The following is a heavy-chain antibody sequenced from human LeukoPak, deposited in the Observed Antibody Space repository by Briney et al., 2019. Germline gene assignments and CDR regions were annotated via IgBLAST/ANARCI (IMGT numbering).Heavy chain of an antibody. CDR2: ISSSSSYI. CDR1: GFTFSSYS. V-gene: IGHV3-21*01. D-gene: IGHD4-17*01. J-gene: IGHJ1*01. CDR3: ARGLIYGDWTWH. Sequence: GGSLRLSCAASGFTFSSYSMNWVRQAPGKGLEWVSSISSSSSYIYYADSVKGRFTISRDNAKNSLYLQMNSLRAEDTAVYYCARGLIYGDWTWHLGQGTLVTVSS.